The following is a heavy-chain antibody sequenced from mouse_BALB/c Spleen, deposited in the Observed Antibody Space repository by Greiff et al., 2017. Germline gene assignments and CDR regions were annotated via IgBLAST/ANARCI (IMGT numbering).Heavy chain of an antibody. CDR1: GYTFTSYW. V-gene: IGHV1-87*01. CDR3: AREGITYYAMDY. D-gene: IGHD1-1*01. CDR2: IYPGDGDT. J-gene: IGHJ4*01. Sequence: QVQLKESGAELARPGASVKLSCKASGYTFTSYWMQWVKQRPGQGLEWIGAIYPGDGDTRYTQKFKGKATLTADKSSSTAYMQLSSLASEDSAVYYCAREGITYYAMDYWGQGTSVTVSS.